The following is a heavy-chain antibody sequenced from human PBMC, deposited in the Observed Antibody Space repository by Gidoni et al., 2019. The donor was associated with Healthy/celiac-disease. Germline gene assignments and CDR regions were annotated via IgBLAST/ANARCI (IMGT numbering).Heavy chain of an antibody. V-gene: IGHV1-46*01. J-gene: IGHJ4*02. CDR3: ARPPPPSGGAGYSSGWYYFDY. D-gene: IGHD6-19*01. Sequence: LQLLQSGAEVKTPGASVKVSCKAFGSTFTSSYMPWRRQAPGQWLEWMGRINPSGRSTRYAQKFQGRVNMTRDKSTSTVYMELSSLRSEDTAVYYCARPPPPSGGAGYSSGWYYFDYWGQGTLVTVSS. CDR1: GSTFTSSY. CDR2: INPSGRST.